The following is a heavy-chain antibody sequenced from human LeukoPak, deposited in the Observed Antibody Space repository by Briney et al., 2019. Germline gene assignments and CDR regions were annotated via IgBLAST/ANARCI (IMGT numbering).Heavy chain of an antibody. CDR3: AKDAGYSGSYWRPFDY. J-gene: IGHJ4*02. CDR2: ITGSGGST. Sequence: GGSLRLSCAASGFTFTTYGMSCVRQAPGKGLEWVSAITGSGGSTYYADSVKGRFTISRDNSKNTLYLQMNSLRAEDTAVYYCAKDAGYSGSYWRPFDYWGQGTLVTVSS. D-gene: IGHD1-26*01. V-gene: IGHV3-23*01. CDR1: GFTFTTYG.